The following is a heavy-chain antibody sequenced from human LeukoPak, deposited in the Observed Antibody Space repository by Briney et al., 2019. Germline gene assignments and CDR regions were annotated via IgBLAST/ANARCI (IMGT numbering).Heavy chain of an antibody. CDR3: VRGLPSEAEQLLLENWFDP. J-gene: IGHJ5*02. CDR1: GFTFSSYG. V-gene: IGHV3-30*02. CDR2: IRYDGSNK. Sequence: PGASLRLSCAASGFTFSSYGMHWVRQAPGKGLEWVAFIRYDGSNKYYADSVKGRFTISRDNSKNTLYLQMNSLRAEDTAVYYCVRGLPSEAEQLLLENWFDPWGQGTLVTVSS. D-gene: IGHD2-2*01.